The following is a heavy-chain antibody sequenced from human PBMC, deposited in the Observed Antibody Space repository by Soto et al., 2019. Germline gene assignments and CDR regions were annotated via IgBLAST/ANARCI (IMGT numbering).Heavy chain of an antibody. CDR1: GFTFGTYS. J-gene: IGHJ6*02. CDR2: ISYDSDTI. V-gene: IGHV3-48*02. CDR3: AGLYYDYV. Sequence: PGGSLRLSCAVSGFTFGTYSMNWVRQAAGKGLEWIAYISYDSDTIQYADSVKGRFTISRDNAKNSLYLQMNSLRDEDTAVYYCAGLYYDYVWRQVGTVTVSS. D-gene: IGHD3-3*01.